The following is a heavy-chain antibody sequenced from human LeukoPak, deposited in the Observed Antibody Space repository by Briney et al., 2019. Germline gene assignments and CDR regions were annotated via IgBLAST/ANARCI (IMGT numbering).Heavy chain of an antibody. CDR2: VSSSGGST. Sequence: PGGSLRLSCVVSGFTFNRCWMNWVRQAPGKGLEWVSGVSSSGGSTYYTDSVKGRFTISRDNSKNTLYLQMNSLRAEDTAVYYCAKASIFGDTKYFQHWGQGTLVTVSS. J-gene: IGHJ1*01. CDR1: GFTFNRCW. D-gene: IGHD3-3*01. V-gene: IGHV3-23*01. CDR3: AKASIFGDTKYFQH.